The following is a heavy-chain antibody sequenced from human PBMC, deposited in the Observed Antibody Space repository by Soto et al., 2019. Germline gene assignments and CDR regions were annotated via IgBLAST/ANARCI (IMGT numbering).Heavy chain of an antibody. V-gene: IGHV3-20*01. J-gene: IGHJ5*02. CDR3: ARAFGVYNWFDP. Sequence: GGSLRLSCAASGFTFDDFGMSWVRQAPGKGLEWVSGINWNGGSTGYADSVKGRFTISRDNARNSLYLQMNSLRAEDTALYHCARAFGVYNWFDPWGQGTLVTVSS. CDR1: GFTFDDFG. CDR2: INWNGGST. D-gene: IGHD3-10*01.